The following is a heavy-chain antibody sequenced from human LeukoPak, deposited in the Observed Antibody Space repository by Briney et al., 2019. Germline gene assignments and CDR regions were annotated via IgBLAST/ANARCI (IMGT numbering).Heavy chain of an antibody. V-gene: IGHV3-9*01. Sequence: GGSPRLSCAASGFTFDDYAMHWVRQAPGKGLEWVSGISWNSGSIGYADSVKGRFTISRDNAKNSLYLQMNSLRAEDTALYYCAKDIWYSSGGYFGYWGQGTLVTVSS. CDR3: AKDIWYSSGGYFGY. CDR1: GFTFDDYA. J-gene: IGHJ4*02. D-gene: IGHD6-19*01. CDR2: ISWNSGSI.